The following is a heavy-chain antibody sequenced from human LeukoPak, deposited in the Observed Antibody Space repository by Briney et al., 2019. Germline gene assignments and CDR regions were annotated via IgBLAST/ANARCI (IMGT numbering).Heavy chain of an antibody. D-gene: IGHD3-22*01. J-gene: IGHJ3*02. CDR1: GFTFDDHA. Sequence: GGSLRLSCIAYGFTFDDHAMSWVRQAPGKGLEWVGFLKSKAYGGTSEYAASVKGRFTIPRDDSQSIAYLQMNSLKIEDTAVYHCTRGSGYYRDAFDIWGQGTMVIVSS. CDR2: LKSKAYGGTS. V-gene: IGHV3-49*04. CDR3: TRGSGYYRDAFDI.